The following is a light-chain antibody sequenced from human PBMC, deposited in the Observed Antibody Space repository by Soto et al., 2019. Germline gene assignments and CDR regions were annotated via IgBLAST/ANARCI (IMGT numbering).Light chain of an antibody. CDR2: GAS. CDR3: QQYGSSRFT. CDR1: QSVSSSY. V-gene: IGKV3-20*01. J-gene: IGKJ3*01. Sequence: EFLLTQSPGTLSLSPGERATLSCRASQSVSSSYLACYQQKPGQARRLLIYGASSRATGIPDRFSGSGSGTDFTLTISRLEPEDFAVYYCQQYGSSRFTFGPGTKVDI.